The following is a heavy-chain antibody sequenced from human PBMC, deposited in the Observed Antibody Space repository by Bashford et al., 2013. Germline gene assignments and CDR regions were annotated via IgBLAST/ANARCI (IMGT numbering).Heavy chain of an antibody. CDR2: INPSGGST. Sequence: ASVKVSCKASGYTFTSYYMHWVRQAPGQGLEWMGIINPSGGSTSYAQKFQGRVTMTRDTSTSTVYMELSSLRSEDTAVYYCAREERGYSYGTPGYYDYWGQGTLVTVSS. D-gene: IGHD5-18*01. CDR3: AREERGYSYGTPGYYDY. J-gene: IGHJ4*02. V-gene: IGHV1-46*01. CDR1: GYTFTSYY.